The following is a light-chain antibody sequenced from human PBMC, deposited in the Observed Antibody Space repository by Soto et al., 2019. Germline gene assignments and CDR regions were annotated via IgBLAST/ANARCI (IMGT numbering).Light chain of an antibody. CDR1: QSFRSN. CDR2: GAF. V-gene: IGKV3-15*01. Sequence: EVVMPQSPFTLSVSPGERSTLSCTSSQSFRSNLAWYQRKPGQAPSLLIYGAFTRATGIPTRFSGTGSGTEFTLTISSLQSEDFALDYCQQYNDWPLTFGQGTKVDIK. J-gene: IGKJ1*01. CDR3: QQYNDWPLT.